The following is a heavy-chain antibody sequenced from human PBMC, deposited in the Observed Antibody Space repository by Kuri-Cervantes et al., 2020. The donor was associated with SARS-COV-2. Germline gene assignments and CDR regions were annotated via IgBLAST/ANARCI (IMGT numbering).Heavy chain of an antibody. V-gene: IGHV1-69*13. Sequence: SVKVSCKASGYTFTSYGINWVRQAPGQGLEWMGGIIPIFGTANYAQKFQGRVTITADESTSTAYMELSSLRSEDTAVYYCARGLNRWVDYGMDVWGQGTTVTVSS. D-gene: IGHD3-16*02. CDR3: ARGLNRWVDYGMDV. J-gene: IGHJ6*02. CDR1: GYTFTSYG. CDR2: IIPIFGTA.